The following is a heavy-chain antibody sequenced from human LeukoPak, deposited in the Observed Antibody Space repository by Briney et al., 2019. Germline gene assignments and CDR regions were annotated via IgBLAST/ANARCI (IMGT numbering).Heavy chain of an antibody. CDR1: GFTFSSYA. Sequence: GGSLRLPCAASGFTFSSYAMHWVRQAPGKGLEYVSAITGNGGSTFYANSVKGRFTISRDNSKNTLYLQMGSLRAEDMAVYYCARGDVMVVAATLNYWGQGTLVTVSS. J-gene: IGHJ4*02. D-gene: IGHD2-15*01. V-gene: IGHV3-64*01. CDR3: ARGDVMVVAATLNY. CDR2: ITGNGGST.